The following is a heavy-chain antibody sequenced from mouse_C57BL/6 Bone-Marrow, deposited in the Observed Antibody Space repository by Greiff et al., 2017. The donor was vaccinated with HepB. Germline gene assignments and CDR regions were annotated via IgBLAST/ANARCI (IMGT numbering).Heavy chain of an antibody. D-gene: IGHD1-1*01. CDR3: AREGLITAVVASYYNAMDY. J-gene: IGHJ4*01. CDR2: ILPGSGST. CDR1: GYTFTGYW. V-gene: IGHV1-9*01. Sequence: QVQLQQSGAELMKPGASVKLSCKATGYTFTGYWIEWVKQRPGHGLEWIGEILPGSGSTNYNEKFKGKATFTADTSSNSAYMQLSSLTTEDSAIYYCAREGLITAVVASYYNAMDYWGQGTSVTVSS.